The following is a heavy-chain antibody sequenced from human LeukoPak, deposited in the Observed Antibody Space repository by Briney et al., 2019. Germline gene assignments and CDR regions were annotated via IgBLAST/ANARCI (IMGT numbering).Heavy chain of an antibody. CDR1: GFTFRSSW. D-gene: IGHD2-15*01. V-gene: IGHV3-74*01. CDR3: ARRVATPPYYYYYYMDV. CDR2: ISRDGSST. Sequence: GGSLRLSCAASGFTFRSSWMHWVRQAPGKGLVWVSRISRDGSSTTYADSVKGRFTTSRDNAKNTLYLQMNSLRAEDTAVYYCARRVATPPYYYYYYMDVWGKGTTVTVSS. J-gene: IGHJ6*03.